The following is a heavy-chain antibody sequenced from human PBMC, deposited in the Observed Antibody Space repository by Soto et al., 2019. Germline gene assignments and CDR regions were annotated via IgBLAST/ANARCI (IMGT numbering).Heavy chain of an antibody. CDR3: ARDSALYGSGIDNWFDP. CDR1: GFSFSHYW. CDR2: ISPDGRTT. V-gene: IGHV3-74*01. J-gene: IGHJ5*02. D-gene: IGHD3-10*01. Sequence: PGWSLRLSCAASGFSFSHYWMHWVRQAPGKGLVWVSRISPDGRTTTYADSVKGRFTISRDNSKNTLYLQMNSLRAEDTAVYYCARDSALYGSGIDNWFDPWGQGTLVTVSS.